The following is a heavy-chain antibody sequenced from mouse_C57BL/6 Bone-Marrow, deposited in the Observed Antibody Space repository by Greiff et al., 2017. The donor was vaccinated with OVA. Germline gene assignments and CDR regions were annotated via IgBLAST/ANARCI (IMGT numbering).Heavy chain of an antibody. D-gene: IGHD1-1*01. CDR1: GFTFTDYY. CDR2: IRNKANGYTT. V-gene: IGHV7-3*01. J-gene: IGHJ1*03. CDR3: ARFPYYYGSSDRYFDV. Sequence: EVKLVESGGGLVQPGGSLSLSCAASGFTFTDYYMSWVRQPPGKALEWLGFIRNKANGYTTEYSASVKGRFTISRDNSQSNLYLQMNALRADDSATYYCARFPYYYGSSDRYFDVWGTGTTVTVSS.